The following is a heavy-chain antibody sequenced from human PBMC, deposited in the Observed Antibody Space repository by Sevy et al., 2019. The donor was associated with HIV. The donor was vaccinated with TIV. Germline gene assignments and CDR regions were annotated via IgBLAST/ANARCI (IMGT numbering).Heavy chain of an antibody. V-gene: IGHV3-21*01. CDR2: ISGLSNYK. CDR1: GFTFTDFY. Sequence: GGSLRLSCAASGFTFTDFYLNWVRQAPGKGLEWVSSISGLSNYKFYADSMKGRFTISRDNAENSIYLQMNSLRAEDTAVYFCARRGPSTVHDAFDNWGQRTMVTVSS. J-gene: IGHJ3*02. D-gene: IGHD4-17*01. CDR3: ARRGPSTVHDAFDN.